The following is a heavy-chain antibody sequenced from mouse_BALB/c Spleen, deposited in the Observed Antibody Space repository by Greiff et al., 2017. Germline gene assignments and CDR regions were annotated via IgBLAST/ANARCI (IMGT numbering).Heavy chain of an antibody. CDR3: ARGNYYGSSSWFAY. CDR1: GDSITSGY. V-gene: IGHV3-8*02. CDR2: ISYSGST. D-gene: IGHD1-1*01. Sequence: VQLKESGPSLVKPSQTLSLTCSVTGDSITSGYWNWIRKFPGNKLEYMGYISYSGSTYYNPSLKSRISITRDTSKNQYYLQLNSVTTEDTATYYCARGNYYGSSSWFAYWGQGTLVTVSA. J-gene: IGHJ3*01.